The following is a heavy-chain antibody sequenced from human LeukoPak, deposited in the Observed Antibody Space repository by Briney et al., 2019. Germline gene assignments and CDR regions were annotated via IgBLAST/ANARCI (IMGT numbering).Heavy chain of an antibody. Sequence: GGSLRLSCAASGFIFSSYAMHWVRQAPGNGLEWVAVISYDGSNKYHADSVQGRFTISRDNSKNTLYLQMNSLRVDDTAVYYCARVAESTRSWYVPFRYWGQGALLTVSS. J-gene: IGHJ4*02. CDR3: ARVAESTRSWYVPFRY. CDR1: GFIFSSYA. D-gene: IGHD6-13*01. CDR2: ISYDGSNK. V-gene: IGHV3-30-3*01.